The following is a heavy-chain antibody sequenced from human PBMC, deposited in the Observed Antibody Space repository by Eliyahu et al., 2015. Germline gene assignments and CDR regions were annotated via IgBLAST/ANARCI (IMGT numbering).Heavy chain of an antibody. J-gene: IGHJ4*02. CDR1: GFTFSSYG. V-gene: IGHV3-30*03. CDR2: FPLVGSNE. CDR3: VRGSTMTDYFDI. D-gene: IGHD5-24*01. Sequence: GFTFSSYGMHWVRQAPGKGLEWVAIFPLVGSNEYNVNSVKGRFTISRDNSKNTLFLQMNSLRAEDTAVYYCVRGSTMTDYFDIWGQGTLVTVSS.